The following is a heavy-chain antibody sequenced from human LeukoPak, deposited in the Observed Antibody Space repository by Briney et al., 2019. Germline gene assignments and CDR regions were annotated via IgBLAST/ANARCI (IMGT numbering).Heavy chain of an antibody. CDR1: GGTFSSYA. CDR2: IIPIFGTA. Sequence: SVKVSCKASGGTFSSYAISWVRQAPGQGLEWMGGIIPIFGTANYAQKFQGRVTITADKSTSTAYMELSRLRSDDTAVYYCARDAYYDILTGYYGLNWFDPWGQGTLVTVSS. V-gene: IGHV1-69*06. D-gene: IGHD3-9*01. J-gene: IGHJ5*02. CDR3: ARDAYYDILTGYYGLNWFDP.